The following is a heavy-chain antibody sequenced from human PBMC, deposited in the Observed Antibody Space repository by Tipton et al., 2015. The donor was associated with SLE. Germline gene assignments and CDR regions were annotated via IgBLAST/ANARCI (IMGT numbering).Heavy chain of an antibody. CDR1: GYSISGGYY. D-gene: IGHD2-2*01. CDR3: ARGDCSSTSCLDH. CDR2: IYYSGST. Sequence: TLSLTCAVSGYSISGGYYWSWIRQHPGKGLEWIGYIYYSGSTYYNPSLKSRVTISVDTSKNQFSLKLSSVTAADTAVYYCARGDCSSTSCLDHWGQGTLVTVSS. V-gene: IGHV4-31*11. J-gene: IGHJ5*02.